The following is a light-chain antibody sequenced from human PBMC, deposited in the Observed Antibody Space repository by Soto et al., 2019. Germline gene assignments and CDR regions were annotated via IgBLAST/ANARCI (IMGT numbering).Light chain of an antibody. J-gene: IGLJ3*02. Sequence: QSVLPQPPSTSGTPGQRVTVSCSGSSSNIGSNSVNWFQQLPGTAPKLLISRDDQRPSGVPDRFSGSKSGTSASLAISGLQSEDEADYYCAAWDDSLNGWVFGGGTKLTVL. CDR3: AAWDDSLNGWV. CDR1: SSNIGSNS. CDR2: RDD. V-gene: IGLV1-44*01.